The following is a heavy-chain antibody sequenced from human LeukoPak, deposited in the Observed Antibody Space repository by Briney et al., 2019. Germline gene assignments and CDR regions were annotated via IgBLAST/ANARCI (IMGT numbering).Heavy chain of an antibody. Sequence: GGSLRLSCAASGFTFENYAKSWVRQAPGKGLDWVSAITGDGRDTYHADSVKGRFTISRDNSGNTLFLQMNSLRVEDSAVYYCAKGSRTSRPYYFDFWGQGTLVTVPS. CDR3: AKGSRTSRPYYFDF. J-gene: IGHJ4*02. D-gene: IGHD1-7*01. CDR1: GFTFENYA. V-gene: IGHV3-23*01. CDR2: ITGDGRDT.